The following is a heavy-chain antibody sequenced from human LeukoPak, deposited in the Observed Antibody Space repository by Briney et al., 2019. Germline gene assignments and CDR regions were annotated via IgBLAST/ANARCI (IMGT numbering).Heavy chain of an antibody. CDR2: IHYSGST. CDR3: ARGDDFYGSGDYFIFNY. V-gene: IGHV4-59*01. J-gene: IGHJ4*02. Sequence: NPSETLSLTCSVCGDSISTNRWSWIRQPPGKGLEWIGYIHYSGSTNYSPSVKSRVAISVDTSKNQFSLMLTSVTAADTAVYYCARGDDFYGSGDYFIFNYWGQGTLVTVSS. D-gene: IGHD3-10*01. CDR1: GDSISTNR.